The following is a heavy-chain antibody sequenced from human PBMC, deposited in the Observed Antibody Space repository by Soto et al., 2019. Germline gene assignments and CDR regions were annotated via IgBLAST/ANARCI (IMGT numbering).Heavy chain of an antibody. Sequence: QLQLQESGPGLVKPSETLSLTCTVSGGSISSSSYYWGWIRQPPGKGLEWIGSIYYSGSTYYNPSLKSRVTISVDTSKNQFSLKLSSVTAADTAVYYCASHVLMIVGTPPKYYFDYWGQGTLVTVSS. CDR2: IYYSGST. V-gene: IGHV4-39*01. CDR3: ASHVLMIVGTPPKYYFDY. D-gene: IGHD3-22*01. CDR1: GGSISSSSYY. J-gene: IGHJ4*02.